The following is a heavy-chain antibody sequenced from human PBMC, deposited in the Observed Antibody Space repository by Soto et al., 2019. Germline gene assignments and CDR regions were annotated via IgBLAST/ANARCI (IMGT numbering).Heavy chain of an antibody. CDR2: ISYDGSNK. J-gene: IGHJ5*02. D-gene: IGHD6-6*01. V-gene: IGHV3-30-3*01. CDR1: GFTFSSYA. Sequence: GGSLRLSCAASGFTFSSYAMHWVRQAPGKGLEWVAVISYDGSNKYYADSVKGRFTISRDNSKNTLYLQMNSLRAEDTAVYYCAREVRAARPGGVYNWFDPWGQGTLVTVSS. CDR3: AREVRAARPGGVYNWFDP.